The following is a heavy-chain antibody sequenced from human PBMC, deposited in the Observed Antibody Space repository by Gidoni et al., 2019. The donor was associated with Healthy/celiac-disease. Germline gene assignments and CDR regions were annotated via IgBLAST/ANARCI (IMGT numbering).Heavy chain of an antibody. CDR2: IYPGDSAT. CDR3: ARLLAARGGIGDY. V-gene: IGHV5-51*01. D-gene: IGHD6-6*01. Sequence: EVQLVQSGAEVKKPGEHLKISCKGSGYSVTSYWIGWVRQMPGKGLVWMGIIYPGDSATRFRPSFQGQVTISADKSISTAYLQWSSLKASDTAMYYCARLLAARGGIGDYWGQGTLVTVSS. J-gene: IGHJ4*02. CDR1: GYSVTSYW.